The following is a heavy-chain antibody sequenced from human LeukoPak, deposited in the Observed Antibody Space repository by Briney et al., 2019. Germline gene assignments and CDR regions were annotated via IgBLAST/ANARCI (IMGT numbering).Heavy chain of an antibody. CDR3: ARHLGLYCSSTSCPLDY. CDR1: GYTFTSYY. J-gene: IGHJ4*02. Sequence: ASVKVSCKASGYTFTSYYTHWVRQAPGQGLEWMGIINPSGGSTSYAQKFQGRVTMTRDTSTSTVYMELSSLRSEDTAVYYSARHLGLYCSSTSCPLDYWGQGTLVTASS. V-gene: IGHV1-46*01. CDR2: INPSGGST. D-gene: IGHD2-2*01.